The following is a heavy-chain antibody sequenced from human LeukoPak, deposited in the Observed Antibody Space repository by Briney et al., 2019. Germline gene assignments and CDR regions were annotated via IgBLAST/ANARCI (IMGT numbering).Heavy chain of an antibody. Sequence: SLRLSCAASGFTFSSYWMHWVRQAPGKGLVWVSRINSDGSSTPYADSVKGRFTISRDNAKNTLYLQMNSLRVEDTAVYYCARALWSGPVYYGMDVWGQGTTVTVSS. V-gene: IGHV3-74*01. CDR1: GFTFSSYW. D-gene: IGHD3-10*01. CDR3: ARALWSGPVYYGMDV. J-gene: IGHJ6*02. CDR2: INSDGSST.